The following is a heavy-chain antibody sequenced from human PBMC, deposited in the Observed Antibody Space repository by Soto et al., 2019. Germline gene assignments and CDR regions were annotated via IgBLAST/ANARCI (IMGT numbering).Heavy chain of an antibody. J-gene: IGHJ5*02. CDR3: ARVIPGVEAWFDP. CDR2: ISAYTDTP. CDR1: GYTFTNFG. D-gene: IGHD2-2*01. V-gene: IGHV1-18*01. Sequence: ASVKVSCKASGYTFTNFGVTWVRRAPGQGLGWMGWISAYTDTPNYAQKFQARVTMTIDTSTSTAYMDLRSLTSDDTAVYYCARVIPGVEAWFDPWRQRTLVPVPS.